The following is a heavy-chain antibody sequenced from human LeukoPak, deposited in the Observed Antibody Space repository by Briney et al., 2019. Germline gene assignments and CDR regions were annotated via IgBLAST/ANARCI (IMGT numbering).Heavy chain of an antibody. CDR1: GGSISSYY. CDR3: ARDQPLYGDYSFVY. Sequence: TSETLSLTCTVSGGSISSYYWSWIRQPPGKGLEWIGYIYYSGSTNYNPSLKSRVTISVDTSKNQFSLKLSSVTAADTAVYYCARDQPLYGDYSFVYWGQGTLVTVSS. D-gene: IGHD4-17*01. V-gene: IGHV4-59*01. J-gene: IGHJ4*02. CDR2: IYYSGST.